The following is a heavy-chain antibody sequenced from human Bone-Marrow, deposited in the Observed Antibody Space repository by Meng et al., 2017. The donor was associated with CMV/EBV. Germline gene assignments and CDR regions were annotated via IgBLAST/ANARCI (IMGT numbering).Heavy chain of an antibody. CDR2: IYSGGSST. J-gene: IGHJ6*02. CDR3: ARDGYYGMDV. CDR1: GFVFGDYY. V-gene: IGHV3-23*03. Sequence: GESLKISCEGSGFVFGDYYMKWIRQAPGKGLEWVSVIYSGGSSTYYADSVRGRFTISRDDSKNTLYLQMNSLRAEDTAVYYCARDGYYGMDVWGQGTTVTVS.